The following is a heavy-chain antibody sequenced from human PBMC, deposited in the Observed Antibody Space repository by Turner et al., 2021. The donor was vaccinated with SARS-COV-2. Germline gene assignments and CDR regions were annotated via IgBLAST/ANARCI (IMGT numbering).Heavy chain of an antibody. Sequence: EVQLVESGGGLVQPGGSLRRPCAASGFASSRYWMHWVRQAPGKGLVWVSRMNSDGSSTSYADSVKGRFTISRNNAKNTLYLQMNSLRAEDTAVYYCARVGIAAAGTTFCYYYYGMDFWGQGTTVTVSS. CDR1: GFASSRYW. CDR2: MNSDGSST. D-gene: IGHD6-13*01. J-gene: IGHJ6*02. CDR3: ARVGIAAAGTTFCYYYYGMDF. V-gene: IGHV3-74*01.